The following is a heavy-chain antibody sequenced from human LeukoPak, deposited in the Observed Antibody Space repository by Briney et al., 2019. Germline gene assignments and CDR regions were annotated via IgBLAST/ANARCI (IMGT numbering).Heavy chain of an antibody. CDR2: IYTSGST. J-gene: IGHJ5*01. V-gene: IGHV4-4*07. CDR3: ARAEGEIYRRSGSNNWFDS. D-gene: IGHD3-10*01. Sequence: SETLSLTCTVSGGSISSYYWSWIRQPAGKGLEWIGRIYTSGSTNYNPSLKSRVTMSVDTSKNQFSLKLSSVTAADTAVVYCARAEGEIYRRSGSNNWFDSWGQGTLVTVSS. CDR1: GGSISSYY.